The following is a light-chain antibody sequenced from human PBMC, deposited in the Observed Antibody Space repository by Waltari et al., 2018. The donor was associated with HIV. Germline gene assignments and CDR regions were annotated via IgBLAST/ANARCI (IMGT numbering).Light chain of an antibody. Sequence: EIVMTQSPLSLTVTPGEPASISCKSSQSLVHTDGRSCLDWYLQKPGQSPQLLIYLGSNAASGVPERFSGSGSGRDFTLKISAVAPEDVGTYYCMQALQTPTFGQGTRVEVK. V-gene: IGKV2-28*01. J-gene: IGKJ1*01. CDR1: QSLVHTDGRSC. CDR2: LGS. CDR3: MQALQTPT.